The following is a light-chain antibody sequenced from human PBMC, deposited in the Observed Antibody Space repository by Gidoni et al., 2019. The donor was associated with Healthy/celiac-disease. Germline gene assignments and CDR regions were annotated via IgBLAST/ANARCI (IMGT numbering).Light chain of an antibody. J-gene: IGKJ4*01. CDR1: QSISSY. V-gene: IGKV1-39*01. Sequence: IQMTQSPSSLSASVEDRVTITCRASQSISSYLNWYQQKPGKAPKLLIYAASSLQSGVPSRFSGSGSGTDFTLTISSLQPEDFATYYCQQSYSTPRTLTFGGGTKVEIK. CDR3: QQSYSTPRTLT. CDR2: AAS.